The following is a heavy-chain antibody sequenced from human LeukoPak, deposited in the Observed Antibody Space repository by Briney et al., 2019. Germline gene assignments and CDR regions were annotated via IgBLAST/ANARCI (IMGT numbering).Heavy chain of an antibody. V-gene: IGHV3-48*01. CDR2: ISSSSSTI. CDR3: ARREYYYDSSGYYADDFDC. D-gene: IGHD3-22*01. Sequence: GGSLRLSCAASGFTFGSYSMNWVRQAPGKGLEWISYISSSSSTIYYADSVRGRFTISRDNAKNSLYLQMNSLRAEDTAVYYCARREYYYDSSGYYADDFDCWGQGTLVTVSS. J-gene: IGHJ4*02. CDR1: GFTFGSYS.